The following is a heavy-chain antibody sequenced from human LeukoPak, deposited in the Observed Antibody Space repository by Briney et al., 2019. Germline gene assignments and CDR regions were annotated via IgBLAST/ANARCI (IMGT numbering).Heavy chain of an antibody. CDR3: ARSITGTTPGAFDI. V-gene: IGHV1-18*01. CDR1: GYTFTSYG. Sequence: GASVQVSFKASGYTFTSYGISWVRQAPGQGLAWMGWISAYNGNTNYAQKLQGRVTMTTDTSTSTAYMELRSLRSDDTAVSYCARSITGTTPGAFDIWGQGTMVTVSA. CDR2: ISAYNGNT. D-gene: IGHD1-7*01. J-gene: IGHJ3*02.